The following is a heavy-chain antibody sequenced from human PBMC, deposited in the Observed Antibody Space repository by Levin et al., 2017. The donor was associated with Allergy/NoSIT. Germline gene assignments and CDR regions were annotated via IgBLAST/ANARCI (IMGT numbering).Heavy chain of an antibody. Sequence: PGESLKISCKTSGYTFASYSMTWVRQAPGQGLEWMGWISAYNGDTNYGQKFQGRVTMTTDTSASTAYMELRRLRSDGTAVYYCARVWPSGSYYEFWGQGTLVTVSS. CDR3: ARVWPSGSYYEF. CDR1: GYTFASYS. J-gene: IGHJ4*02. V-gene: IGHV1-18*01. D-gene: IGHD3-10*01. CDR2: ISAYNGDT.